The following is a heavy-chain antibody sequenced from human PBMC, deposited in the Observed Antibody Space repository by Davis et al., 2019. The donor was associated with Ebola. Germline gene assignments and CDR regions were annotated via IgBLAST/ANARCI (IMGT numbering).Heavy chain of an antibody. J-gene: IGHJ6*02. CDR3: AKSLNSGSYFRVGTYGMDV. CDR1: GFTFGSYW. V-gene: IGHV3-7*01. Sequence: GESLKISCAASGFTFGSYWMSWVRQAPGKGLEWVANIKQDGSEKYYVDSVKGRFTISRDNAKNSLYLQMNSLRAEDTAVYYCAKSLNSGSYFRVGTYGMDVWGQGTTVTVSS. D-gene: IGHD1-26*01. CDR2: IKQDGSEK.